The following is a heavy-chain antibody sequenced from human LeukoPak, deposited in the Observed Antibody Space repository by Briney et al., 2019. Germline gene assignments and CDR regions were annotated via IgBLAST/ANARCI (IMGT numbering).Heavy chain of an antibody. D-gene: IGHD5-24*01. J-gene: IGHJ4*02. CDR3: ARDGRDGYNYFDY. Sequence: PSETLSLTCTVSGGSVSSGSYYWSWIRQPPGKGLEWIGYIYYSGSTNYNPSLKSRVTISVDTSKNQFSLKLSSVTAADTAVYHCARDGRDGYNYFDYWGQGTLVTVSS. CDR1: GGSVSSGSYY. V-gene: IGHV4-61*01. CDR2: IYYSGST.